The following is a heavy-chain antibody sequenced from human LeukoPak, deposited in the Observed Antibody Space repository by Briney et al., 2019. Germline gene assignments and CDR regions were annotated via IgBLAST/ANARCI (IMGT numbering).Heavy chain of an antibody. CDR3: AREKIGTGTILGKDYYYMDV. V-gene: IGHV4-39*07. Sequence: SETLSLTCIVSGGSISSSSYYWGWIRQPPGKGLEWIGSIYYSGSTYHNPSLKSRVTISVDTSKNQFSLKLSSVTAADTAVYYCAREKIGTGTILGKDYYYMDVWGKGTTVTVSS. CDR2: IYYSGST. CDR1: GGSISSSSYY. J-gene: IGHJ6*03. D-gene: IGHD1-1*01.